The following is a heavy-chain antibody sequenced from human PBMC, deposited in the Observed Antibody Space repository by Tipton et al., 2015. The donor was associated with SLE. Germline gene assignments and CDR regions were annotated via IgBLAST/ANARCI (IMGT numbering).Heavy chain of an antibody. D-gene: IGHD6-19*01. CDR2: IYRDERT. CDR3: AGGSGWPFDY. Sequence: SLRLSCTASGFTCSNYVSWVRQAPGKGLDWISVIYRDERTYYADSVKGRFTISRDNSTNTVYVHMNSLRAEDTAIYYCAGGSGWPFDYWGQGTLVTVSS. V-gene: IGHV3-66*02. J-gene: IGHJ4*02. CDR1: GFTCSNY.